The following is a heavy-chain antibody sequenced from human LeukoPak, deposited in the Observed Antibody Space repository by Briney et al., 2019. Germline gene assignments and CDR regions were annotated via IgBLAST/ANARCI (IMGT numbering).Heavy chain of an antibody. V-gene: IGHV3-30*04. CDR1: GFTFSAYA. J-gene: IGHJ4*02. CDR3: ARDPDFSTFLQGDY. CDR2: MSSGGSSK. D-gene: IGHD2/OR15-2a*01. Sequence: SGGSLRLSCAASGFTFSAYAMHWVRQAPGKGLEWVAAMSSGGSSKYYTDSVKGRFTISSDNSKNTLYLQMHSLRPEDTAVYYCARDPDFSTFLQGDYWGQGTQVTVSS.